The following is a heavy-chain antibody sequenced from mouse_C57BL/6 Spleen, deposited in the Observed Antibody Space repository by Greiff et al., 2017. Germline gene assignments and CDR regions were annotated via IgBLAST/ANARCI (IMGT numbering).Heavy chain of an antibody. CDR2: IHPNSGST. CDR3: ARVYGRSRFGV. J-gene: IGHJ2*01. CDR1: GYTFTSYW. D-gene: IGHD1-1*01. Sequence: QVQLQQPGAELVKPGASVKLSCKASGYTFTSYWMHWVKQRPGQGLEWIGMIHPNSGSTNYNEKFKSKATLTVDNSSITTYMQLSSLTSEDSAVDYGARVYGRSRFGVWGKGTTLTVSS. V-gene: IGHV1-64*01.